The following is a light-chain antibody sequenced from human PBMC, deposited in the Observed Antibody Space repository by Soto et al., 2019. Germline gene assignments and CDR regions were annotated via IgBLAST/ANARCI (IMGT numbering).Light chain of an antibody. V-gene: IGLV2-14*01. J-gene: IGLJ1*01. CDR1: SNDVGRYNY. CDR3: SSYAITSTPIYV. CDR2: EVS. Sequence: QSVLTQPASVSGSPGQSITISCTGTSNDVGRYNYVSWYQHHPGKGPRLMISEVSNRPSGISNRFSGSKSGNTAYLTISGLRAEDEADYYCSSYAITSTPIYVFGSGTKVTVL.